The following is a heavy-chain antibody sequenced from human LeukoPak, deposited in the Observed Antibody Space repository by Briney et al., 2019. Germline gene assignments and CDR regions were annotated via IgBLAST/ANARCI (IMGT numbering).Heavy chain of an antibody. CDR2: ISAYNGNT. D-gene: IGHD2-15*01. Sequence: ASVKVSCKASGYTFTSYGISWVRQAPGQGLEWMGWISAYNGNTNYAQKLQGRVTMTTDTSTSTAYMELWSLRSDDTAVYYCARDQSDIVVVVAAEDYYYYGMDVWGQGTTVTVSS. CDR1: GYTFTSYG. J-gene: IGHJ6*02. V-gene: IGHV1-18*01. CDR3: ARDQSDIVVVVAAEDYYYYGMDV.